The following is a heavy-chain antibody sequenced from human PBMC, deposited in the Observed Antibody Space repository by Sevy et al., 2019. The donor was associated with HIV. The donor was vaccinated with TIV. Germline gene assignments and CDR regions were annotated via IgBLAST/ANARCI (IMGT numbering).Heavy chain of an antibody. CDR3: ARGEDYFDY. J-gene: IGHJ4*02. CDR2: INSDGSST. CDR1: GFTVSSNY. Sequence: GGSLRLSCAASGFTVSSNYMSWVHQAPGKGLEWVSRINSDGSSTSYADSVKGRFTISRDNAKNTLYLQMNSLRAEDTAVYYCARGEDYFDYWGQGTLVTVSS. V-gene: IGHV3-74*01.